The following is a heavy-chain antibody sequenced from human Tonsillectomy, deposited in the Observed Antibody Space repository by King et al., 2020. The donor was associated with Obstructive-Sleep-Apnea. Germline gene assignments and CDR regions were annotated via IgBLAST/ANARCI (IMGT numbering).Heavy chain of an antibody. CDR3: ARGLVATGRFDS. V-gene: IGHV4-59*01. CDR1: GGSISSYF. CDR2: VFHTGST. J-gene: IGHJ4*02. D-gene: IGHD5-12*01. Sequence: QLQESGPGMVKASETLSLTCTVSGGSISSYFWSWIRQPPGKGLEWIGFVFHTGSTNYSPSLKSRVTMSVDTSDNQFSLILGSLTAADTAIYYCARGLVATGRFDSRGQGTLVTVSS.